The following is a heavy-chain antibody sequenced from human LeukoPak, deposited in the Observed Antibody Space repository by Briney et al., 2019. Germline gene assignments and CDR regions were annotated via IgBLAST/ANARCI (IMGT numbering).Heavy chain of an antibody. D-gene: IGHD3-10*01. J-gene: IGHJ4*02. CDR3: ARDRVSRWFGELWY. V-gene: IGHV3-21*01. CDR2: ISSSSSYI. CDR1: GFTFSSYS. Sequence: GGALRLSCAASGFTFSSYSMDWVRQAPGKGLEWVSSISSSSSYIYYADSVKGRFTISRDNAKNSLYLQMNSLRAEDTAVYYCARDRVSRWFGELWYWGQGTLVTVSS.